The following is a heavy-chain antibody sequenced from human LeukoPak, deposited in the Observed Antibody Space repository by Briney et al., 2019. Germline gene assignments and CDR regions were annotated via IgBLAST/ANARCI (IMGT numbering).Heavy chain of an antibody. CDR1: GYTFTGYY. Sequence: ASVKVSCKASGYTFTGYYMHWVRQAPGQGLEWLGWINPNSGGTNHAQKFQGRVTLTRDTSISTAYMELSSLTSDDTAVYYCARADCTSTSCSRPLNWGQGTLVTVSS. J-gene: IGHJ4*02. CDR3: ARADCTSTSCSRPLN. V-gene: IGHV1-2*02. D-gene: IGHD2-2*01. CDR2: INPNSGGT.